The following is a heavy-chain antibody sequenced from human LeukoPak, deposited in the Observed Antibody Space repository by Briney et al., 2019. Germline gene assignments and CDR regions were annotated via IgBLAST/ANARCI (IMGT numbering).Heavy chain of an antibody. J-gene: IGHJ4*02. Sequence: GGSLRLSCAASGFTFSSYSMNWVRQAPGKGLEWVSSISSSSSYIYYADSVKGRFTISRDNAKNSLYLQMNSLRAEDTAVYYCARGRRRTMVVVDYWGQGTLVTVSS. CDR1: GFTFSSYS. D-gene: IGHD1-14*01. V-gene: IGHV3-21*04. CDR2: ISSSSSYI. CDR3: ARGRRRTMVVVDY.